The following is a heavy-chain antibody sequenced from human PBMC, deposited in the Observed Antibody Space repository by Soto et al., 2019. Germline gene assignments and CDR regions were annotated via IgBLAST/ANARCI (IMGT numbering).Heavy chain of an antibody. J-gene: IGHJ3*02. D-gene: IGHD5-18*01. CDR2: IDAGSGNT. V-gene: IGHV1-3*01. CDR1: GYTFTTYA. CDR3: ARAGYSFYDAFDI. Sequence: ASVKVSCKASGYTFTTYAMHWLRQAPGQRLEWMGWIDAGSGNTKYSQKFQDRVTITRDTSASTAYMELSSLRSEDTAVYYCARAGYSFYDAFDIWGQGTMVTVSS.